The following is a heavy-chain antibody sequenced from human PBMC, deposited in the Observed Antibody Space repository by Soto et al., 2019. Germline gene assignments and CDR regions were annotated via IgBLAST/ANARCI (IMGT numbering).Heavy chain of an antibody. D-gene: IGHD6-19*01. CDR3: ARAVAVAGTGPYYYYGMDV. CDR1: GGTFSSYA. V-gene: IGHV1-69*13. J-gene: IGHJ6*02. CDR2: IIPIFGTA. Sequence: ASVKVSCKASGGTFSSYAISWVRQAPGQGLEWMGGIIPIFGTANYAQKFQGRVTITADESTSTAYMELSSPRSEDMAVYYCARAVAVAGTGPYYYYGMDVWGQGTTVTVSS.